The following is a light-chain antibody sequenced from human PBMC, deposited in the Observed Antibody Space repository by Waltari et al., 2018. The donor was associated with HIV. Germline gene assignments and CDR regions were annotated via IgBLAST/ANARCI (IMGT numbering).Light chain of an antibody. CDR2: AAS. V-gene: IGKV1-39*01. CDR1: QSISIY. Sequence: DIQMTQSPSSLSASVGDRVSITCRASQSISIYFNWYQQKPGKAPSLLIYAASTLHGGVPSNFSGSGSGTDVTLSISNLQPEDFATYYCQQTYGAPYTFGQGTKLDIK. J-gene: IGKJ2*01. CDR3: QQTYGAPYT.